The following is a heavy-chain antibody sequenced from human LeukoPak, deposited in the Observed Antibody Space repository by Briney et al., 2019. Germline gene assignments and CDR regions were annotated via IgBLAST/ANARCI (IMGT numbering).Heavy chain of an antibody. CDR1: GFTFSNAW. V-gene: IGHV3-21*01. CDR2: ISGSSSYI. CDR3: ARGSSNVAARNNWFDP. J-gene: IGHJ5*02. D-gene: IGHD6-6*01. Sequence: TGGSLRLSCAASGFTFSNAWMSWVRQAPGKGLEWVSSISGSSSYIYYADSMKGRFTISRDNGKNSLYLQMNSLRAEDTAVYFCARGSSNVAARNNWFDPWGQGTLVTVSS.